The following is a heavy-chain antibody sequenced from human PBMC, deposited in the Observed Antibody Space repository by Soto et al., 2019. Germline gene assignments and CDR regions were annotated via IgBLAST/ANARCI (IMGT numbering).Heavy chain of an antibody. V-gene: IGHV3-11*01. CDR3: ARSRSYYGFWSGYYPADY. CDR2: ISSSGSTI. CDR1: GFTFSDYY. D-gene: IGHD3-3*01. Sequence: GGSLRLSCAASGFTFSDYYMSWIRQAPGKGLEWVSYISSSGSTIYYANSVKGRFTISSDNAKNSLYLPMNGLRAEDTAMYYCARSRSYYGFWSGYYPADYWGQGTLVTVSS. J-gene: IGHJ4*02.